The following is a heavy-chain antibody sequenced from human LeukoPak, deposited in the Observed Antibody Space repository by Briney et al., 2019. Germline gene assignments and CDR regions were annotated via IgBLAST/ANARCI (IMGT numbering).Heavy chain of an antibody. D-gene: IGHD7-27*01. V-gene: IGHV3-48*04. CDR2: ISDSGI. Sequence: GGSLRLSCATSGFTFTTYGMNWVRQAPGKGLEWVSYISDSGILYADSVKGRFTISRDNAKNSLYLQMNSLRAEDTAVYYCARESGLGLFDYWGQGTLVTVSS. CDR3: ARESGLGLFDY. CDR1: GFTFTTYG. J-gene: IGHJ4*02.